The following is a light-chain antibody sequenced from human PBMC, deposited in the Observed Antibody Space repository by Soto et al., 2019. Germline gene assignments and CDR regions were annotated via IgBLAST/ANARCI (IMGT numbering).Light chain of an antibody. J-gene: IGKJ1*01. Sequence: EIVLTQSPGTLSLSPGERATLSCRASQSVGSSYLAWYQQKPGQTPRLLIYGASSRATGIPDRFSGSGSGTDFTLTIRRLEPEDFAVYYCQQYGRSLWTFGQGTKVEIK. CDR1: QSVGSSY. CDR3: QQYGRSLWT. CDR2: GAS. V-gene: IGKV3-20*01.